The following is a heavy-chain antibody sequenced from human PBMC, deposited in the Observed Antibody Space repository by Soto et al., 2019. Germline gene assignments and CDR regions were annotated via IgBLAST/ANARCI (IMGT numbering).Heavy chain of an antibody. D-gene: IGHD3-10*01. Sequence: VGSLSLSCAASGFTFDDYCMSWVRQATGKGLEWVSGINWNGGSAGYADFVKGRFTISRDNAKNSLYLQMSSLSAEGTALYRCARGALGDPKGPMDVWGKGTTVTVSS. J-gene: IGHJ6*04. V-gene: IGHV3-20*01. CDR3: ARGALGDPKGPMDV. CDR1: GFTFDDYC. CDR2: INWNGGSA.